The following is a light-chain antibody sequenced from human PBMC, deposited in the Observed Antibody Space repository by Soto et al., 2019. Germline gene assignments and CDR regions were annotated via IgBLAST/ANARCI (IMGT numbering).Light chain of an antibody. CDR3: CSYAGSHTWV. V-gene: IGLV2-11*01. Sequence: QSALTQPRSVSGSPGQSVTISCTGTSSDVGGYNYVSWYQQYPGKAPKVMIYDVSKRPSGVPDRFSGSKSGNTASLTISGLQAEDEADYYCCSYAGSHTWVFGGGTKVTVL. J-gene: IGLJ3*02. CDR2: DVS. CDR1: SSDVGGYNY.